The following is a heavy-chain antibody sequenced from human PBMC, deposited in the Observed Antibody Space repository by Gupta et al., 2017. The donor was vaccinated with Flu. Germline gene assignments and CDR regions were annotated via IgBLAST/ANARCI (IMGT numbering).Heavy chain of an antibody. D-gene: IGHD3-3*01. CDR1: GYSFTTYG. Sequence: QVQLIQSAAEMKKPGASVKVSCQTSGYSFTTYGITWVRKAPGQGLEWMGWSSVYNGNTEYEQNNQGRVTLTRDTSTSTAYMELRNLRSDDTAMYYCERSYDTDGLDYWGQGTLINVSS. CDR3: ERSYDTDGLDY. CDR2: SSVYNGNT. J-gene: IGHJ4*02. V-gene: IGHV1-18*01.